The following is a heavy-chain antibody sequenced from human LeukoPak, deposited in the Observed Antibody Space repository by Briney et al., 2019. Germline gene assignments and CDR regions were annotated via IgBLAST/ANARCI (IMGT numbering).Heavy chain of an antibody. D-gene: IGHD6-13*01. V-gene: IGHV1-18*01. CDR3: ARYEPAGTPVGY. J-gene: IGHJ4*02. CDR2: ISAYNGNT. Sequence: ASVKVSCKASGYTFTSYGISWVRQAPGQGLEWMGWISAYNGNTNYAQKLQGRVSMTTDTSTSTAYMELKSLRSDDTAVYYCARYEPAGTPVGYWGQGTLVTVSS. CDR1: GYTFTSYG.